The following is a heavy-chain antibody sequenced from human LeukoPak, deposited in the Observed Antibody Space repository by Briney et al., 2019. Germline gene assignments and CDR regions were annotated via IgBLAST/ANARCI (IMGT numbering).Heavy chain of an antibody. J-gene: IGHJ5*02. CDR1: GGSISSGGYY. V-gene: IGHV4-61*08. Sequence: PSETLSLTCTVSGGSISSGGYYWSWIRQHPGKGLEWIGYIYYSGSTNYNPSLKSRVTISVDTSKNQFSLKLSSVTAADTAVYYCARVRVGWFDPWGQGTLVTVSS. CDR3: ARVRVGWFDP. CDR2: IYYSGST.